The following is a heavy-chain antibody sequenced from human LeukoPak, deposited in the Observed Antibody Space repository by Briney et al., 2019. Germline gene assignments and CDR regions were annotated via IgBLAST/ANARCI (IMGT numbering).Heavy chain of an antibody. CDR3: AKRGNWNDVGPSLWPDDAFDI. J-gene: IGHJ3*02. CDR1: GFTFSSYA. Sequence: PGGSLRLSCAASGFTFSSYAMSWVRQAPGKGLEWVSAISGSGGSTYYANSVKGRFTISRDNSKNTLYLQMNSLRAEDTAVYYCAKRGNWNDVGPSLWPDDAFDIWGQGTMVTVSS. D-gene: IGHD1-1*01. CDR2: ISGSGGST. V-gene: IGHV3-23*01.